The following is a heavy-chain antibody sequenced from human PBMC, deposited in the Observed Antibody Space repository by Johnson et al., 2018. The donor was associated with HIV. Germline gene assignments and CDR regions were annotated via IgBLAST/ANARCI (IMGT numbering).Heavy chain of an antibody. J-gene: IGHJ3*02. CDR1: GFTFSDYY. D-gene: IGHD3-9*01. CDR2: ISSSGRTI. CDR3: AREEGNDLLTRGDAFDI. V-gene: IGHV3-11*04. Sequence: QVQLVESGGGLVKPGGSLRLSCIASGFASGFTFSDYYMTWIRQAPGKGLEWVSYISSSGRTIRYEDSVKGRFTISRDNAENSLYLQMYSLRAEDTAVDYCAREEGNDLLTRGDAFDIWGQGTMVTVSS.